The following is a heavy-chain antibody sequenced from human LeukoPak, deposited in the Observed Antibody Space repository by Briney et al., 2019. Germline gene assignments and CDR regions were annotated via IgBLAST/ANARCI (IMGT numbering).Heavy chain of an antibody. CDR3: ARATLIAAAGNWFDP. Sequence: PSETLSLTCTVSGGSISSYYWSWIRQPPGKGLEWIGYIYYSGSTNYNPSLKSRVTISVDPSNNQFSLKLSSVTAADTAVYYCARATLIAAAGNWFDPWGQGTLVTVPS. CDR1: GGSISSYY. J-gene: IGHJ5*02. D-gene: IGHD6-13*01. V-gene: IGHV4-59*01. CDR2: IYYSGST.